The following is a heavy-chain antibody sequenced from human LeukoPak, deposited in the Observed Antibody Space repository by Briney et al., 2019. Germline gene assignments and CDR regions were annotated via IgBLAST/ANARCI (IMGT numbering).Heavy chain of an antibody. J-gene: IGHJ6*02. Sequence: GGSLRLSCAASGFTFSDHYMDWVRQAPGKGLEWVGRIRNKVNSYTTEYAASVKGRFTISRDDSKNSVYLQMNSLKSEDTDVYYCAREFSGYDFWSGDKYYYYGMDVWGQGTTVTVSS. V-gene: IGHV3-72*01. CDR1: GFTFSDHY. CDR2: IRNKVNSYTT. CDR3: AREFSGYDFWSGDKYYYYGMDV. D-gene: IGHD3-3*01.